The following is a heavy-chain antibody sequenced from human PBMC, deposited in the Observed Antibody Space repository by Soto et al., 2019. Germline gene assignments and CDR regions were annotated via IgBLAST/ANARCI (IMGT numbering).Heavy chain of an antibody. V-gene: IGHV4-59*01. CDR3: ARETIFGVETYGMDV. CDR1: GGSISSYY. Sequence: PSETLSLTCTVSGGSISSYYWSWIRQPPGKGLEWIGYIYYSGSTNYNPSLKSRVTISVDTSKNQFSLKLSSVTAADTAVYYCARETIFGVETYGMDVWGQGTTVTVSS. CDR2: IYYSGST. J-gene: IGHJ6*02. D-gene: IGHD3-3*01.